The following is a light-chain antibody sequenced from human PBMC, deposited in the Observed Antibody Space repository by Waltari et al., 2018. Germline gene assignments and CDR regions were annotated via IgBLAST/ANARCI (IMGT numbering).Light chain of an antibody. CDR1: SSNIGNNA. J-gene: IGLJ3*02. CDR3: AAWDDSMNGPGV. V-gene: IGLV1-36*01. Sequence: QSVLTQPPSVSEAPRPRFPIPCSASSSNIGNNAVNWYQQHPGTAPQLLIYYDDMLPPGVFARFSGSKSGTSASLAISGLQSEDEADYYCAAWDDSMNGPGVFGGGTKLTVL. CDR2: YDD.